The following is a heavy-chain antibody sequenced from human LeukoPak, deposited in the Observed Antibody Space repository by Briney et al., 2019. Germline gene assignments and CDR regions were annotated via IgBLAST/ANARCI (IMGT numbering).Heavy chain of an antibody. D-gene: IGHD3-10*01. CDR2: IYHSGST. Sequence: SETLSLTCTVSGGSISSSSYYWGWIRQPPGKGQEWIGSIYHSGSTYYNPSLKSRVTISVDTSKNQFSLKLSSVTAADTAVYYCARAGTYYYGSGSYLDYWGQGTLVTVSS. V-gene: IGHV4-39*07. J-gene: IGHJ4*02. CDR3: ARAGTYYYGSGSYLDY. CDR1: GGSISSSSYY.